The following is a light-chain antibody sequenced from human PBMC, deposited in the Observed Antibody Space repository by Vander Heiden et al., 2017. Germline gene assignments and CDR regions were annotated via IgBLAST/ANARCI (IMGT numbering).Light chain of an antibody. CDR2: AAS. J-gene: IGKJ1*01. CDR1: QSISSY. CDR3: QQCDSTPWT. Sequence: DIQMTQSPSSLSASVGDRVTITCRASQSISSYLNWYQQKPGKAPKLLIYAASSLQSRVPSRLTGSGSGTDFTLTMIRLQPEHFATYYCQQCDSTPWTFGQGTKVEIK. V-gene: IGKV1-39*01.